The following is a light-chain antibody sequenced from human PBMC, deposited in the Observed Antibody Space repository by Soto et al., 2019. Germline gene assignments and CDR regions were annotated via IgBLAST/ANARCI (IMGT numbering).Light chain of an antibody. V-gene: IGLV2-14*01. CDR2: EVS. J-gene: IGLJ3*02. CDR3: CLYTSSSTRV. Sequence: QSALTQPASVSGSPGQSITISCTGTSSDVGGYNYVSWSQQHPGKAPKPMIYEVSNRPSGVSNRFSGSKSGNTASLTISGLQAEDEADYYCCLYTSSSTRVFGGGTKLTVL. CDR1: SSDVGGYNY.